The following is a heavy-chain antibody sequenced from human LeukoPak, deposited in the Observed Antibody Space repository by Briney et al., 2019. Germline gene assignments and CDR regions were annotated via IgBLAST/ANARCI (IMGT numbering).Heavy chain of an antibody. CDR2: IWYDGSNK. J-gene: IGHJ4*02. CDR1: GFTFSSYG. V-gene: IGHV3-33*06. D-gene: IGHD3-22*01. CDR3: AKDADSSGSVDY. Sequence: PGGSLRLSCAASGFTFSSYGMHWVRQAPGKGLEWVAVIWYDGSNKYYADSVKGRFTISGDNSKNTLYLQMNSLRAEDTAVYYCAKDADSSGSVDYWGQGTLVTVSS.